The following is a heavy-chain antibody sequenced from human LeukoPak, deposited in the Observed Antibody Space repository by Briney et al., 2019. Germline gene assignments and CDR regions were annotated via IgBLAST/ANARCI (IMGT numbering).Heavy chain of an antibody. J-gene: IGHJ4*02. CDR3: ARDPAQGYYDFWSGSGFDY. V-gene: IGHV3-7*01. D-gene: IGHD3-3*01. Sequence: GGSLRLSCAASGFTFSSYSMNWVRQAPGKGLEWVANIKQDGSEKYYVDSVKGRFTISRDNAKNSLYLQMNSLRAEDTAVYYCARDPAQGYYDFWSGSGFDYWGQGTLVTVSS. CDR1: GFTFSSYS. CDR2: IKQDGSEK.